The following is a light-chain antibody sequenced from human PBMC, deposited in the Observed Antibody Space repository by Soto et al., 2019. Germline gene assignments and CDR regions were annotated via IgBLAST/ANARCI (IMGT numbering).Light chain of an antibody. CDR1: SGHSSYA. J-gene: IGLJ2*01. CDR3: QTWGTGTLV. CDR2: LNSDGSH. V-gene: IGLV4-69*01. Sequence: QPVLTQSPSASASLGASVKLTCTLRSGHSSYAIAWHQQQPEKAPRYLMKLNSDGSHSKGDGIPDRFSGSSSGAERYLTISSLQSEDAADYYCQTWGTGTLVFGGGTKLTVL.